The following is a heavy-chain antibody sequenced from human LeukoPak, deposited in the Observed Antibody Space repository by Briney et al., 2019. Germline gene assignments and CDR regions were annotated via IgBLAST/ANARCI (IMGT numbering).Heavy chain of an antibody. CDR3: ARADYSNYGEYYFDH. Sequence: SETLSLTCTVSGGSISSYYWSWIRQPAGEGLEWIGRIYTSGSTNYNPSLKSRVTMSVDTSKNQFSLKPSSVTAADTAVYYCARADYSNYGEYYFDHWGQGTLVTVSS. V-gene: IGHV4-4*07. J-gene: IGHJ4*02. CDR2: IYTSGST. D-gene: IGHD4-11*01. CDR1: GGSISSYY.